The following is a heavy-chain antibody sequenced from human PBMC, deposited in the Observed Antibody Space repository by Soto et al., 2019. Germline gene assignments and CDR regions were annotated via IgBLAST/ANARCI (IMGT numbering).Heavy chain of an antibody. Sequence: EVQLLESGGGLVQPGGSLRLSCVASGFTFSRYVMTWVRQAPGKGLEWVSTINSNGGSKYYTDSVKGRFTISRDKSKNSLYLQMNGLRAEDTAVYFCARVPDLAYCSRTSCLYYFEYWGQGALVTVSS. D-gene: IGHD2-2*01. V-gene: IGHV3-23*01. CDR2: INSNGGSK. J-gene: IGHJ4*02. CDR3: ARVPDLAYCSRTSCLYYFEY. CDR1: GFTFSRYV.